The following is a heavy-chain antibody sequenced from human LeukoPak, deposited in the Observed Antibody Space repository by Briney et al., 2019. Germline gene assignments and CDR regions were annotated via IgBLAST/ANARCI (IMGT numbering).Heavy chain of an antibody. D-gene: IGHD3-10*01. J-gene: IGHJ6*02. CDR3: ARGRDTSGYYYGMDV. V-gene: IGHV4-59*11. CDR1: GGSISSHY. Sequence: SETLSLICTVSGGSISSHYWNWVRQPPGKGLEWIGYAYYSGSTNYSPSLKSRVTISVDTSKKQFSLKLSSVTAADTAVYYCARGRDTSGYYYGMDVWGQGTTVTVS. CDR2: AYYSGST.